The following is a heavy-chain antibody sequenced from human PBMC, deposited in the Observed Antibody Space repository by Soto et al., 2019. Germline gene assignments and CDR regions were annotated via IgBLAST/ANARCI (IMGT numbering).Heavy chain of an antibody. CDR1: GYTFSSYY. D-gene: IGHD4-4*01. Sequence: ASVKVACKASGYTFSSYYMRWVRQAPGQGYEWMGIINPSGGGTTYAQKFQGRVTMTRDTSTSTVYMELSSLRSEDTAVYYCARYDYNGYYFDYWGQGTLVTVSS. V-gene: IGHV1-46*01. CDR2: INPSGGGT. J-gene: IGHJ4*02. CDR3: ARYDYNGYYFDY.